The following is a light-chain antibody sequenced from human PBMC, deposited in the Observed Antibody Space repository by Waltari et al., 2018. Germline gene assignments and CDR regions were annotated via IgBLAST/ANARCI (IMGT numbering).Light chain of an antibody. CDR3: QQAYSLPRT. Sequence: DIQMNQSPSSVSASVVDRVTITCRTSQGFSSWLAWYQQKPGKAPKLLIYAASTLQSGVPSRFSGSGSGTHFTLTISSLQPEDIATYYCQQAYSLPRTFGQGTTVEIK. CDR2: AAS. J-gene: IGKJ1*01. V-gene: IGKV1-12*01. CDR1: QGFSSW.